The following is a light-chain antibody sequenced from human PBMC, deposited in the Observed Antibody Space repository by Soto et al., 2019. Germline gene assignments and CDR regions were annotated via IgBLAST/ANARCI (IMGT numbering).Light chain of an antibody. CDR1: SSDVGAYNY. CDR3: ISYAGSSISV. CDR2: DVT. J-gene: IGLJ3*02. Sequence: QSVLTQPPSASGSPGQSVTISCTGTSSDVGAYNYVSWYQQHPGKAPKLMIYDVTKRPSGVPDRFSGSKSGNTASLTVSGLQAEDKVDSYCISYAGSSISVFGGGNTLTVL. V-gene: IGLV2-8*01.